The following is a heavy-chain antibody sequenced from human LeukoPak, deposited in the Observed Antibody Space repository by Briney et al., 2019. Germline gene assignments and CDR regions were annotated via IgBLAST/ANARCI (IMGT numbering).Heavy chain of an antibody. V-gene: IGHV2-5*02. CDR3: AHSYGSGSPNYYYYGMDV. D-gene: IGHD3-10*01. CDR1: GFSLSTSGVG. J-gene: IGHJ6*02. Sequence: SGPTLVKPTQTLTLTCTFSGFSLSTSGVGVGWIRQPPGKALEWLALIYWDDDKRYSPSLKSRLTITKDTSKNQVVLTMTNMDPVDTATYYCAHSYGSGSPNYYYYGMDVWGQGTTVTVS. CDR2: IYWDDDK.